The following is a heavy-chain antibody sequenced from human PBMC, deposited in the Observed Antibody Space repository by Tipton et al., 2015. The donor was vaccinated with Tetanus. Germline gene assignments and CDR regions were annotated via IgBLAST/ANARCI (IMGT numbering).Heavy chain of an antibody. V-gene: IGHV4-61*08. CDR1: GGPLRSGDHY. CDR2: ISSRGST. CDR3: ARTPDYYYGMDV. J-gene: IGHJ6*02. Sequence: TLSLTCTVSGGPLRSGDHYWSWIRQPPGKGLEWLAYISSRGSTNSNYSLKSRITISTDKSKNQVSLRLNSVTAADTAVYFCARTPDYYYGMDVWGQGTTVTVSS.